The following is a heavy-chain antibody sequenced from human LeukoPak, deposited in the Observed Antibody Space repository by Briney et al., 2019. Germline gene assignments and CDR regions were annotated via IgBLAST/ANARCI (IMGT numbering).Heavy chain of an antibody. Sequence: SSVKVSLKESVYTYPHYPMNWVRRAPGQALEWVGWINTNTGDPTYAQCFTGRFVFPLDTSLSTAYLQISSLKAEDTAVYYCARSGFYGDYFDYWGQGTLVTVSS. CDR1: VYTYPHYP. J-gene: IGHJ4*02. D-gene: IGHD3-3*01. V-gene: IGHV7-4-1*02. CDR2: INTNTGDP. CDR3: ARSGFYGDYFDY.